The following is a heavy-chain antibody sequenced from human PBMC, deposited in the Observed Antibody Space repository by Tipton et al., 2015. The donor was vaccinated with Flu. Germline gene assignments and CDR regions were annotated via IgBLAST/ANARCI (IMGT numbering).Heavy chain of an antibody. CDR3: ARVASSRDSYGMDV. J-gene: IGHJ6*01. V-gene: IGHV1-3*03. CDR2: IYAATGTT. D-gene: IGHD2-2*01. Sequence: QVQLVQSGAEVKKPGASVKVSCKASGYTFTSYSIQWMRQAPGQRLEWMGWIYAATGTTKYSQAFQGRVTITRDTSASTDYMELNNLRSEDTAVYFCARVASSRDSYGMDVWGQGTTVTVSS. CDR1: GYTFTSYS.